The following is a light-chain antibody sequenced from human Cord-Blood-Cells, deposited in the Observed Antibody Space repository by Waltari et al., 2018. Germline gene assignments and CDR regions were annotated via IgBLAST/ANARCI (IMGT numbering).Light chain of an antibody. CDR1: QGVSSN. Sequence: IELTQSPATLSVSPGERATLPGRASQGVSSNLAWDQQKPGQAPRVRIYGASTRATGIPARFSRSGSGTECTLTVISLQSEDFAVYCCKQDNKWPLTFGGGAKVEIK. V-gene: IGKV3-15*01. CDR3: KQDNKWPLT. CDR2: GAS. J-gene: IGKJ4*01.